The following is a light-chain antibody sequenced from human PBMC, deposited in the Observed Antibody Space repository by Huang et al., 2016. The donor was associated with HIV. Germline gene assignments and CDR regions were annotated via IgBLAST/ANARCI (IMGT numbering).Light chain of an antibody. CDR2: GAS. J-gene: IGKJ1*01. Sequence: EIVLTQSPGTLSLSPGERATLSCRASQSISSSYLAWYHQQPGQAPRLVIYGASSRVSGIPDRFIGSGSGTDFTLTISRLEPEDFAVYYCQQYGSSPPTFGQGTKVEIK. CDR3: QQYGSSPPT. CDR1: QSISSSY. V-gene: IGKV3-20*01.